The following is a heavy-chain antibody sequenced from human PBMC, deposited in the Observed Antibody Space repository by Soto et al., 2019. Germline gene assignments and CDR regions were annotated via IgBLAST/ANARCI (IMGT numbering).Heavy chain of an antibody. CDR2: ICSGGST. D-gene: IGHD2-15*01. Sequence: PGGSLRLSCAASGFTVSSNYMSWVRQAPGKGLEWVSVICSGGSTYYADSVKGRFTISRDNSKNTLYLQMNSLRAEDTAVYYCAREWRYCSGGSCYSARSYYYGMDVWGQGTTVTVSS. J-gene: IGHJ6*02. V-gene: IGHV3-53*01. CDR3: AREWRYCSGGSCYSARSYYYGMDV. CDR1: GFTVSSNY.